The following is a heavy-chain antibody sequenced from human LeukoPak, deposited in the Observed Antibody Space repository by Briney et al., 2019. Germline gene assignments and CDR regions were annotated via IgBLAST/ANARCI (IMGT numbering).Heavy chain of an antibody. J-gene: IGHJ3*01. CDR1: GDSISYYY. Sequence: SETLSLTCTVSGDSISYYYWSWIRQPAGKGLEWIGRIYISGSTNYNPSLKSRVTMSIDTSKNQFSLKLTSVTAADTAVYYCARKGGDDAFDFWAKGQWSPSLQ. CDR3: ARKGGDDAFDF. V-gene: IGHV4-4*07. CDR2: IYISGST. D-gene: IGHD7-27*01.